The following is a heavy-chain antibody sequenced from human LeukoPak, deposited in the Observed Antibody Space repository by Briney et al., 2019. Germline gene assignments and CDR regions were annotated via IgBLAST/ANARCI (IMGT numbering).Heavy chain of an antibody. CDR1: GGTFSSYA. CDR3: ATGAARPGTYYYYYYMDV. Sequence: SVKVSCKASGGTFSSYAISWVRQAPGQGLEWMGGIIPIFGTANYAQKFQGRVTITTDESTSTAYMELSSLRSEDTAVYYCATGAARPGTYYYYYYMDVWGKGTTVTVSS. CDR2: IIPIFGTA. D-gene: IGHD6-6*01. V-gene: IGHV1-69*05. J-gene: IGHJ6*03.